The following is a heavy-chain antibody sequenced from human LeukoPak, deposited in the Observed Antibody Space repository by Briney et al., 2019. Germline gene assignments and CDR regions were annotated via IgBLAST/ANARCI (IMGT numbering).Heavy chain of an antibody. CDR2: INPNSGGT. CDR1: GYTFTGYY. D-gene: IGHD3-16*02. V-gene: IGHV1-2*06. CDR3: ARDVTPELSPPHYYYYYMDV. J-gene: IGHJ6*03. Sequence: ASVKISCKASGYTFTGYYMHWVRQAPGQGLEWMGRINPNSGGTNYAQKFQGRVTMTRDTSISTAYMELSRLRSDDTAVYYCARDVTPELSPPHYYYYYMDVWGKGTPVTVSS.